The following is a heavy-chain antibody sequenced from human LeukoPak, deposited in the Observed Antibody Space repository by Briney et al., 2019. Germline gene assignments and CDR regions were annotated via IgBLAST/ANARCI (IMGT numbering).Heavy chain of an antibody. CDR2: IYVTGN. D-gene: IGHD3-16*02. J-gene: IGHJ6*03. V-gene: IGHV4-59*08. CDR3: ARHIGGGIEDMDV. CDR1: RGSLCTYY. Sequence: PSETLSLTCTVSRGSLCTYYWSWVRQSPGKGLEWVGYIYVTGNRYNHHLQIRVTISVDTSRNQFFLKMSSVTAADTAVYYCARHIGGGIEDMDVWGKGTKVTVSS.